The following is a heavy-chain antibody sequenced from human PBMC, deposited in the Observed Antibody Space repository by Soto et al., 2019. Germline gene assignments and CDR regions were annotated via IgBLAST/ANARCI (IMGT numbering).Heavy chain of an antibody. Sequence: PSETLSLTCTVSGGSISSYYWSWIRQPPGKGLEWIGYIYYSGSTNYNPSLKSRVTISVDTSKNQFSLKLSSVTAADTAVYYCARRQSTMGSPYYFDYWGQGTLVTVSS. CDR3: ARRQSTMGSPYYFDY. J-gene: IGHJ4*02. CDR2: IYYSGST. CDR1: GGSISSYY. V-gene: IGHV4-59*08. D-gene: IGHD5-12*01.